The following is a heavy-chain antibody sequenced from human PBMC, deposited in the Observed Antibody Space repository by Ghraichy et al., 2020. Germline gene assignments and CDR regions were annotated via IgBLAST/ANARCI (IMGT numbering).Heavy chain of an antibody. CDR2: VYYSGSA. V-gene: IGHV4-39*01. CDR3: ARHMPTESGGWYWHFDR. J-gene: IGHJ2*01. D-gene: IGHD6-19*01. Sequence: SETLSLTCTVSGVSISSTSYFWGWLRQPPGKGLEWIASVYYSGSASYSPSFESRVTIAADTSENQISLRLDSVTATDTATYYCARHMPTESGGWYWHFDRWGGGSLVSVSS. CDR1: GVSISSTSYF.